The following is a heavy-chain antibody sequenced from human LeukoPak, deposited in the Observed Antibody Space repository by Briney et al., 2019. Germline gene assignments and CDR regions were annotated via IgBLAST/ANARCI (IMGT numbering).Heavy chain of an antibody. D-gene: IGHD6-19*01. V-gene: IGHV3-30*02. CDR1: GFTFSSYG. CDR3: ARNMYTSGWYRLGY. Sequence: GGSLRPSCAASGFTFSSYGMHWVRQAPGKGLEWVAFIRYDGSNKYYADSVKGRFTISRDNAKNSLYLQMNSLRAEDTAVYYCARNMYTSGWYRLGYWGQGTLVTVSS. J-gene: IGHJ4*02. CDR2: IRYDGSNK.